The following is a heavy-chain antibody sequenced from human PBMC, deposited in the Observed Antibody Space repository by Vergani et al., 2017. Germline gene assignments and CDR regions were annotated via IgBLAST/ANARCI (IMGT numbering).Heavy chain of an antibody. CDR1: GASIRSSNYY. CDR3: ARPGSSSWYQVSWYFDL. Sequence: QLQLQESGPGLVKPSATLSLTCSVSGASIRSSNYYWGWIRQPPGKGLEWIASIYHSGSTYYNPSLKSRVTISVDTSKNQFSLKLSSVTAADTAVYYCARPGSSSWYQVSWYFDLWGRGTLVTVSS. V-gene: IGHV4-39*07. CDR2: IYHSGST. J-gene: IGHJ2*01. D-gene: IGHD6-13*01.